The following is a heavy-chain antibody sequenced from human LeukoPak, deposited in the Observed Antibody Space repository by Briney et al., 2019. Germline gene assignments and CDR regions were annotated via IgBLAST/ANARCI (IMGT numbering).Heavy chain of an antibody. CDR2: IKQDGSEK. J-gene: IGHJ5*02. CDR1: GFTFSSYW. V-gene: IGHV3-7*01. Sequence: GGSLRLSCAASGFTFSSYWMSWVRQAPGKGLEWVANIKQDGSEKYYVDSVKGRFTISRDNAKNPLYLQMNSLRAEDTAVYYCARTITMIVVVNNWFDPWGQGTLVTVSS. CDR3: ARTITMIVVVNNWFDP. D-gene: IGHD3-22*01.